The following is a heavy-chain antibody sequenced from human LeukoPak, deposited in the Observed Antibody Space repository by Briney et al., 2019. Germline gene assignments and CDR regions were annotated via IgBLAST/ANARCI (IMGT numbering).Heavy chain of an antibody. J-gene: IGHJ3*02. CDR2: VSSSSPYI. Sequence: GGSLRLSCAASGFTFSSYSMNWVRQAPGKGLDWVSSVSSSSPYIYYSDSVKGRFSISRDNAKNSLFLQMNSLRAEDTAVYYCVKVPRSGCCAFDIWGQGTMVTVSS. D-gene: IGHD6-19*01. V-gene: IGHV3-21*01. CDR3: VKVPRSGCCAFDI. CDR1: GFTFSSYS.